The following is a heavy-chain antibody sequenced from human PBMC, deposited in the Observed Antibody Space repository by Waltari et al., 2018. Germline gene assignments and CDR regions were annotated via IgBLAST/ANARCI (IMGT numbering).Heavy chain of an antibody. Sequence: QVQLQESGPGLVKPSETLSLTCTVSGGSISSYYWSWIRQPAGTGLEWIGRIYTSGSTNYNPSLKSRVTMSVDTSKNQFSLKLSSVTAADTAVYYCARGYPYCSGGSCARWYFDLWGRGTLVTVSS. CDR3: ARGYPYCSGGSCARWYFDL. CDR2: IYTSGST. D-gene: IGHD2-15*01. V-gene: IGHV4-4*07. CDR1: GGSISSYY. J-gene: IGHJ2*01.